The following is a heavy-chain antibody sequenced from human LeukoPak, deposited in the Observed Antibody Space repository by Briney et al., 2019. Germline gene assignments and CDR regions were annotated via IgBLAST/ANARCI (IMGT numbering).Heavy chain of an antibody. CDR2: ISGSGGEI. V-gene: IGHV3-48*03. J-gene: IGHJ1*01. CDR1: GFTFNSFQ. Sequence: GGSLRLSCAASGFTFNSFQMTWVRQAPRKGLEWLSYISGSGGEIFYADSVKGRFTISRDNAKNSLYLQMNSLRAEDTAVYYCARGALYDSSGNRYFQPWGQGTLVTVSS. D-gene: IGHD3-22*01. CDR3: ARGALYDSSGNRYFQP.